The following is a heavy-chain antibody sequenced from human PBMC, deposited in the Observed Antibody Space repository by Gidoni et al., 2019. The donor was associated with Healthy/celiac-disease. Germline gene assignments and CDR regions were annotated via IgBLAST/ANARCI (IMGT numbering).Heavy chain of an antibody. Sequence: QVQLVESGGGVVQPGRSLRLSCAASGFTFSSYGMHWVRQTPGKGLAWVAVIWYDGSNKYYADSVKGRFTISRDNSKNTLYLQMNSLRAEDTAVYYCARDGGPSIVGATPYYYGMDVWGQGTTVTVSS. D-gene: IGHD1-26*01. J-gene: IGHJ6*02. CDR3: ARDGGPSIVGATPYYYGMDV. V-gene: IGHV3-33*01. CDR2: IWYDGSNK. CDR1: GFTFSSYG.